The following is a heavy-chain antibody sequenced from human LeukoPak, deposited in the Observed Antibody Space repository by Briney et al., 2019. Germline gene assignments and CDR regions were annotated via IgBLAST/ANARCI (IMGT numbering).Heavy chain of an antibody. CDR1: GFTLSTYA. V-gene: IGHV3-30-3*01. CDR3: GRDWQTSHAFDR. J-gene: IGHJ3*02. CDR2: ISYDGGNK. D-gene: IGHD6-6*01. Sequence: GGSLRLSSAASGFTLSTYAMHWIRQAPGKGLEWVAVISYDGGNKYYADSVKGRFTISRDNSKNTLYLQMDSLRADDTAVYYCGRDWQTSHAFDRWGQGTMVTVSS.